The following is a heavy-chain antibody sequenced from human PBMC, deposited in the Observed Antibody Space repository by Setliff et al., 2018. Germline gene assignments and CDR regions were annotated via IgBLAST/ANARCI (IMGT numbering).Heavy chain of an antibody. D-gene: IGHD6-13*01. CDR3: CRVRIAAAGYYCDGMDV. CDR1: GLTFGDYA. CDR2: IRSKAYGGTT. Sequence: GGSLRLSCTASGLTFGDYAMSWVRQAPGKGLEWVGFIRSKAYGGTTEYAASVKGRFTISRDDSKSIAYLQMNSLKTEDTALYYCCRVRIAAAGYYCDGMDVWGQGTTVTVSS. V-gene: IGHV3-49*04. J-gene: IGHJ6*02.